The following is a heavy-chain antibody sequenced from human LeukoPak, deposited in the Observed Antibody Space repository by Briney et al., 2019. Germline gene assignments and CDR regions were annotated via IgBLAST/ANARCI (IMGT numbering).Heavy chain of an antibody. J-gene: IGHJ4*02. Sequence: GGSLRLSCAASGFTFSSYAMHWVRQAPGKGLEWVAVISYDGSNKYYADSVKGRFTISRDNSKNTLYLQMNSLRAEDTAVYYCARDGRDGYNYGFDYWGQGTLVTVSS. CDR2: ISYDGSNK. V-gene: IGHV3-30-3*01. CDR1: GFTFSSYA. CDR3: ARDGRDGYNYGFDY. D-gene: IGHD5-24*01.